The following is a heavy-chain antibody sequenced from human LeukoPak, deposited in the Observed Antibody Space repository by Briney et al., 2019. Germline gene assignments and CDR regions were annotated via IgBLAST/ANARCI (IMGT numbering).Heavy chain of an antibody. CDR2: ISGSGGST. Sequence: PGGSLRLSCAASGFTFSSCAMSWCRQSLGKVQDRVSAISGSGGSTYYADSVKGRFTISRDNSKNTLYLQMNSLRAEDTAVYYCAKAPQWLVPIYFDYWGQGTLVTVSS. V-gene: IGHV3-23*01. CDR3: AKAPQWLVPIYFDY. CDR1: GFTFSSCA. D-gene: IGHD6-19*01. J-gene: IGHJ4*02.